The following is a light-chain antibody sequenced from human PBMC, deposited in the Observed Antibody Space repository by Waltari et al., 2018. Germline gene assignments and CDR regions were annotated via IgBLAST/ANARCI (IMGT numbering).Light chain of an antibody. CDR1: QSISNY. CDR2: DVS. V-gene: IGKV3-11*01. J-gene: IGKJ3*01. CDR3: QHRSDWPPIFT. Sequence: IVLTQSPATLYLSPGERATLACKASQSISNYLAWYQQNPGQPPRLLICDVSNRATGIPARFSGSGSGTDFTLTISSLEPEDFAVYFCQHRSDWPPIFTFGPGTKVDI.